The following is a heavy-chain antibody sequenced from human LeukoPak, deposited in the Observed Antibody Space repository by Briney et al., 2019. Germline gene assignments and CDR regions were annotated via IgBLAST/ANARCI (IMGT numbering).Heavy chain of an antibody. CDR2: INPNSGGT. D-gene: IGHD3-3*01. V-gene: IGHV1-2*02. CDR1: GYTFTGYY. J-gene: IGHJ4*02. CDR3: ARDKGDTIFGVVITNYFDY. Sequence: GASVKVSCKASGYTFTGYYMHWVRQAPGQGLEWMGWINPNSGGTNYAQKFQSRVTMTRDTSISTAYMELSRLRSDDTAVYYCARDKGDTIFGVVITNYFDYWGQGTLVTVSS.